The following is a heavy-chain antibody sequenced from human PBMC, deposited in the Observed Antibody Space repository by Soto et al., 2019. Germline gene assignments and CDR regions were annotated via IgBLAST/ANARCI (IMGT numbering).Heavy chain of an antibody. V-gene: IGHV4-34*01. J-gene: IGHJ4*02. CDR1: GGSFSGYY. D-gene: IGHD1-26*01. CDR2: INHSGST. CDR3: AVGYYFDY. Sequence: SETLSLTCAVYGGSFSGYYWSWIRQSPGKGLEWIGEINHSGSTKYNPSLRSRVSISIDTSKNQFSLMLSSVTAADTAVYYCAVGYYFDYWGQGTLVTVSS.